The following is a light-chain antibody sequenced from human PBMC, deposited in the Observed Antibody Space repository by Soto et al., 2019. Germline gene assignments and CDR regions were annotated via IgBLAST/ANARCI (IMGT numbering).Light chain of an antibody. Sequence: EVVLTQSPATLSLSPGERVTLSCRASQSVSSFLSWYQHKPGQAPRLLIYDASNRATGIPARFSGSGSGTDFTLTISSPEPEDFAIYYCQQRRNLITFGQGTRLE. V-gene: IGKV3-11*01. J-gene: IGKJ5*01. CDR3: QQRRNLIT. CDR1: QSVSSF. CDR2: DAS.